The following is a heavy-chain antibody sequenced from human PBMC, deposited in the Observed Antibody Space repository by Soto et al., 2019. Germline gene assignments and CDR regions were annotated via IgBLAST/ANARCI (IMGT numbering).Heavy chain of an antibody. V-gene: IGHV1-8*01. CDR1: GYTFTSYD. CDR2: MNPNSGNT. CDR3: ARGRSVAVAGTGYYYYYGMDV. D-gene: IGHD6-19*01. Sequence: ASVKVSCKASGYTFTSYDINWVRQATGQGLEWMGWMNPNSGNTGYAQKFQGRVTMTRNTSISTAYMELSSLRSEDTAVYYCARGRSVAVAGTGYYYYYGMDVWGQGSTVTVS. J-gene: IGHJ6*02.